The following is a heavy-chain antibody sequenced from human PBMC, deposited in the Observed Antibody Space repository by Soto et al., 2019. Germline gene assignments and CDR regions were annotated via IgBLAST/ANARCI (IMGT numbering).Heavy chain of an antibody. CDR2: IDNGGNT. CDR3: VKRSLLMAPT. J-gene: IGHJ4*02. D-gene: IGHD1-26*01. Sequence: SETLSLTCTVSGRTFNINADFWYLAWIRQPPGKGLEWIGSIDNGGNTHYSAPLKSRVIISADTSKNQFSLSLNSVTAADTAVYYCVKRSLLMAPTWGQGIQVTAPQ. V-gene: IGHV4-39*01. CDR1: GRTFNINADF.